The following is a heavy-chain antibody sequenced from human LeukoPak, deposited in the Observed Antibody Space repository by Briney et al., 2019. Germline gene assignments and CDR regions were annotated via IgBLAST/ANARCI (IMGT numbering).Heavy chain of an antibody. J-gene: IGHJ6*03. D-gene: IGHD3-3*01. CDR3: ATDPRTTVFGTFRYYYMDV. Sequence: ASVKVSCKTSGYTFTDFYIHWVRQAPGQGLEWMGWINPDSGSTNYAQKFQGRVTMTRDTSINTAYMELSRLTSDDTAVYYCATDPRTTVFGTFRYYYMDVWGEGTTVAVSS. CDR1: GYTFTDFY. V-gene: IGHV1-2*02. CDR2: INPDSGST.